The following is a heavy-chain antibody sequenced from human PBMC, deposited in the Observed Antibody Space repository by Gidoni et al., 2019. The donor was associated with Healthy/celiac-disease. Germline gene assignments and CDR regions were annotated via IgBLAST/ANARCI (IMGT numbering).Heavy chain of an antibody. D-gene: IGHD3-3*01. CDR3: ARVKRIFALYGMDV. CDR1: GGSFSGYY. Sequence: QVQLQQWGAGLLKPSETLSLTCAVYGGSFSGYYWSWIRQPPGKGLEWIGEINHSGSTNYNPSLKSRVTISVDTSKNQFSLKLSSVTAADTAVYYCARVKRIFALYGMDVWGQGTTVTVSS. CDR2: INHSGST. J-gene: IGHJ6*02. V-gene: IGHV4-34*01.